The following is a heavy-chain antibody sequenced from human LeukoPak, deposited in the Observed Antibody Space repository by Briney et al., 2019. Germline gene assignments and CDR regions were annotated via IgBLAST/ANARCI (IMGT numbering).Heavy chain of an antibody. CDR1: GFTFSTYA. D-gene: IGHD3-10*01. V-gene: IGHV3-23*01. Sequence: SGGSLRLSCAASGFTFSTYAMNWVRQAPGKGLEWVSAISGSSGRTYYADFVKGRFTISRDNSKNTLYLQMNGLRAEDTAVYYCARTRTFGETSDAFDIWGQGTMVTVSS. CDR2: ISGSSGRT. J-gene: IGHJ3*02. CDR3: ARTRTFGETSDAFDI.